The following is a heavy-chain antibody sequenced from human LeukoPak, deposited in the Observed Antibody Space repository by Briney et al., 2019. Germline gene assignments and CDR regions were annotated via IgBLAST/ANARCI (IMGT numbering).Heavy chain of an antibody. CDR2: IYYSGST. CDR3: ARLLAVAGIIDY. D-gene: IGHD6-19*01. Sequence: SETLSLTCTVSGVSISSGGYYWSWIRQHPGKGLEWIGYIYYSGSTYYNPSLKSRVTISVDTSKNQFSLKLSSVTAADTAVYYCARLLAVAGIIDYWGQGTLVTVSS. J-gene: IGHJ4*02. V-gene: IGHV4-31*03. CDR1: GVSISSGGYY.